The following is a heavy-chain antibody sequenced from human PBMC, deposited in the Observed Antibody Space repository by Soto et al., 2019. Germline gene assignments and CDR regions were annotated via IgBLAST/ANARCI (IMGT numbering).Heavy chain of an antibody. CDR2: INGGNGDT. CDR3: AREGQLGY. D-gene: IGHD6-6*01. J-gene: IGHJ4*02. CDR1: GYTFSSHV. Sequence: APVKVSCKASGYTFSSHVTHWLRLAPGQRLEWMGWINGGNGDTKYSQKLQGRVTLTTDTSTSTAYMELKSLRFDYRAVHYWAREGQLGYWGQGTPVTVSS. V-gene: IGHV1-3*01.